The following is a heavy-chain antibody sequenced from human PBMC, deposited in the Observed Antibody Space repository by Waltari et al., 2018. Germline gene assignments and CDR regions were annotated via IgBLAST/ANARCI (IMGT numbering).Heavy chain of an antibody. CDR3: ARDGTVTTAGAERYYYGMDV. V-gene: IGHV4-59*01. Sequence: QVQLQESGPGLVKPSETLSLTCTVSGGSISSYYWSWIRQPPGKGLEWIGYIYYSGSTNYNPSLKSRVTISVDTSKNQFSRKLSSVTAADTAVYYCARDGTVTTAGAERYYYGMDVWGQGTTVTVSS. D-gene: IGHD4-17*01. CDR2: IYYSGST. J-gene: IGHJ6*02. CDR1: GGSISSYY.